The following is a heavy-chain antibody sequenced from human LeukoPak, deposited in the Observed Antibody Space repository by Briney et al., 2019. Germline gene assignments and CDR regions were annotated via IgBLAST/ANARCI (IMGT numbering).Heavy chain of an antibody. J-gene: IGHJ4*02. CDR1: GGSISSYY. CDR3: ARGRDGYNDY. V-gene: IGHV4-59*01. D-gene: IGHD5-24*01. Sequence: PSETLSLTCTVSGGSISSYYWSWIRQPPGKGLEWIGYIYYSGSTNYNPSLKSRATISVDTSKNQFSLKVASVTAADTAVYYCARGRDGYNDYWGQGTLVTVSS. CDR2: IYYSGST.